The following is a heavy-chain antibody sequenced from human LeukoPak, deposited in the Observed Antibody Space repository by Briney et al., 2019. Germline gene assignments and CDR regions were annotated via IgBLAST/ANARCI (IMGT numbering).Heavy chain of an antibody. J-gene: IGHJ4*02. CDR2: ISYDGSNK. Sequence: GRSLRLSCAASGFTFSSYAMHWVRQAPGKGLEWVAVISYDGSNKYYADSVKGRFTISRDNSKNTLYLQMNSLRAEDTAVYYCARDFQTVGRGLGDYWGQGTLVTVSS. V-gene: IGHV3-30-3*01. D-gene: IGHD3-10*01. CDR3: ARDFQTVGRGLGDY. CDR1: GFTFSSYA.